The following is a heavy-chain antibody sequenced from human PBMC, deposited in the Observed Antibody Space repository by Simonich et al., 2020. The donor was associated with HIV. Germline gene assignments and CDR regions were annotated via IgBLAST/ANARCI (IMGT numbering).Heavy chain of an antibody. D-gene: IGHD6-13*01. CDR2: INHSVTT. J-gene: IGHJ4*02. CDR1: GGSFSGYF. V-gene: IGHV4-34*01. Sequence: QVQLQQWGAGLLKPSETLSLTCAVYGGSFSGYFWSWIRQPPGRGLEWIAEINHSVTTNYNPSLKRQLTISVDTSKNECSLNLNAVTAADTAVYYCARRLSIAATVYFDYWGQGTLVTVSS. CDR3: ARRLSIAATVYFDY.